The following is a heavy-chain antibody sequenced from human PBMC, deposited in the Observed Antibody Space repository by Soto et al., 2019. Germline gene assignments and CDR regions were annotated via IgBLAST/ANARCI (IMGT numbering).Heavy chain of an antibody. CDR2: IYYSGST. CDR3: ARVGERVVVTGGANLFDP. Sequence: QVQLQESGPGLVKPSQTLSLTCTVSGGSISSGDYYWSWIRQPPGKGLEWIGYIYYSGSTYYNPSLKSRVTISVDTSKNQFSLKLSSVTAADTAVYYCARVGERVVVTGGANLFDPWGQCTLVTVSS. CDR1: GGSISSGDYY. V-gene: IGHV4-30-4*01. J-gene: IGHJ5*02. D-gene: IGHD3-22*01.